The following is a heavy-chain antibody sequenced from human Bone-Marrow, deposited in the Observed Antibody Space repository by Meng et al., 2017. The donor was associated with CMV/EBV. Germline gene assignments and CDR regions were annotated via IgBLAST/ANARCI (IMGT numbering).Heavy chain of an antibody. V-gene: IGHV4-38-2*01. CDR2: IYHSGST. CDR3: ARVYPIDY. Sequence: GSLRLSCAVYGGSFSGYYWGWIRQPPGKGLEWIGSIYHSGSTYYNPSLKSRVTISVDTSKNQFSLKLSFVTAADTAVYYCARVYPIDYWGQGTLVTVSS. J-gene: IGHJ4*02. CDR1: GGSFSGYY. D-gene: IGHD2-8*01.